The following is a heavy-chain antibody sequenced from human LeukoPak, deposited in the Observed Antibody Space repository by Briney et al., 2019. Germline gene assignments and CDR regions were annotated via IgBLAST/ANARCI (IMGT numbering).Heavy chain of an antibody. J-gene: IGHJ1*01. CDR1: GGSISSSSYY. D-gene: IGHD3-10*01. Sequence: SETLSLTCTVSGGSISSSSYYWGWIRQPPGKGLEWIGEINHSGSTNYNPSLKSRVTISVDTSKNQFSLKLSSVTAADTAVYYCARRSPYVVRGVTHWGQGTLVTVSS. CDR2: INHSGST. V-gene: IGHV4-39*07. CDR3: ARRSPYVVRGVTH.